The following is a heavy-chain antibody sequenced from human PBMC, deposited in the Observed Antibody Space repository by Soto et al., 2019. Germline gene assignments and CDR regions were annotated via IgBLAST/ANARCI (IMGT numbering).Heavy chain of an antibody. D-gene: IGHD1-1*01. J-gene: IGHJ4*02. Sequence: ASVKVSCKASGYTFTSYGISWVRQAPGQGLEWMGWISVYNGNTNYAQKLQGRVTMTRDTSITTAYMELSRLRSGDTAVYYCAREPATAKPEGVDFWGQGTLVTGSS. CDR2: ISVYNGNT. CDR1: GYTFTSYG. V-gene: IGHV1-18*04. CDR3: AREPATAKPEGVDF.